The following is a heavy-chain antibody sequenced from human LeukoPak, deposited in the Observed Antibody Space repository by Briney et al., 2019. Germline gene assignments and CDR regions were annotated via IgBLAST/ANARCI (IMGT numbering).Heavy chain of an antibody. J-gene: IGHJ4*02. Sequence: SETLSLTCSVSGGSISSSSYYWGWIRQPPGKGLESIGNIYYDGSTYYNPSLRGRVTISVDTSKNQFSLKLSSVTAADTAVYYCARDYGRFRRSFDYWGQGTLVTVSS. D-gene: IGHD4/OR15-4a*01. CDR2: IYYDGST. CDR3: ARDYGRFRRSFDY. V-gene: IGHV4-39*01. CDR1: GGSISSSSYY.